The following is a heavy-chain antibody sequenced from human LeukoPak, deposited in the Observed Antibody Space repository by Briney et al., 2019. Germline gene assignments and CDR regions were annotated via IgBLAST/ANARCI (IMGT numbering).Heavy chain of an antibody. V-gene: IGHV4-39*01. Sequence: NPSETLSLTCTVSGGSISSSSYYWGWIRQPPGKGLEWIGSIYYSGSTYYNPSLKSRVTISVDTSKNQFSLKLSSVTAADTAVYYCASRTCSGGSCFDYWGQGTLVTVSS. CDR1: GGSISSSSYY. CDR2: IYYSGST. D-gene: IGHD2-15*01. CDR3: ASRTCSGGSCFDY. J-gene: IGHJ4*02.